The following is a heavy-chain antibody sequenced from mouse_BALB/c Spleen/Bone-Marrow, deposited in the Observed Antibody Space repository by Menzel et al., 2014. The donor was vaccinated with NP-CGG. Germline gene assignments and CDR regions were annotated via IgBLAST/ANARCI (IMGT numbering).Heavy chain of an antibody. J-gene: IGHJ2*01. CDR3: ARWGDDGTFDY. CDR1: GYTFTSYW. V-gene: IGHV1-7*01. Sequence: QVQLQQSGAELAKPGASVKMSCKASGYTFTSYWMHWVKQRPGQGLEWIGCINPSTGYTEYNQKFKDKATLTADKSSSTAYMQLSSLTSEDSAVYYCARWGDDGTFDYWGQGTTLTVSS. D-gene: IGHD2-12*01. CDR2: INPSTGYT.